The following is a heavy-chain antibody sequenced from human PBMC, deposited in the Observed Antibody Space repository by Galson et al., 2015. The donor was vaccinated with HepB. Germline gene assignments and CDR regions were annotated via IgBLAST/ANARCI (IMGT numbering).Heavy chain of an antibody. CDR2: ISGGGASA. V-gene: IGHV3-23*01. Sequence: SLRLSCAASGLTFSNYAMSWVRQAPGTGLEWVSTISGGGASAFYADSVKGRFTISSDNSKNTVYLQMNSLRAGDTAVYYCATGGHKSCFDYWGQGTLVTVSA. D-gene: IGHD2-21*01. J-gene: IGHJ4*02. CDR1: GLTFSNYA. CDR3: ATGGHKSCFDY.